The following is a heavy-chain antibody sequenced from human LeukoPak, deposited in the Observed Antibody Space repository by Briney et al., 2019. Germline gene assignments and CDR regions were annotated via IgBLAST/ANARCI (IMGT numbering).Heavy chain of an antibody. D-gene: IGHD3-3*01. CDR2: IWYDGTMK. CDR1: RFMFSSYA. CDR3: ARPFWSPHPTHAFDM. V-gene: IGHV3-33*08. J-gene: IGHJ3*02. Sequence: PGGSLRLSCAASRFMFSSYAMSWVRQAPGKGLEWVAVIWYDGTMKDYADSAKGRFTVSRDNSKNTLSLQMNSLRVEDTAVYYCARPFWSPHPTHAFDMWGQGTMVTVSS.